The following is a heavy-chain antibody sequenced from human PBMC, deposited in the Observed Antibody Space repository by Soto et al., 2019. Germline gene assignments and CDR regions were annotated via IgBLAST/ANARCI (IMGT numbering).Heavy chain of an antibody. D-gene: IGHD6-13*01. CDR2: INPSGGTT. CDR1: GYTFTSYY. J-gene: IGHJ4*02. CDR3: ARSAAAGAFDY. V-gene: IGHV1-46*01. Sequence: QVQLVQSGAEVKKPGASVKVSCKASGYTFTSYYMHWVRQAPGQGLEWMGIINPSGGTTSYAQKFQGRVTMTRDTSTSTVYMELSSLGSEDTAVYYCARSAAAGAFDYWGQGTLVTVSS.